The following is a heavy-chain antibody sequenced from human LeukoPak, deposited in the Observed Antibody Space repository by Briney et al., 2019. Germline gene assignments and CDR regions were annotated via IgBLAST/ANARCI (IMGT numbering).Heavy chain of an antibody. J-gene: IGHJ5*02. D-gene: IGHD5-12*01. V-gene: IGHV3-11*04. Sequence: PGGSLRLSCAASGFTFSDYYMNWIRQAPGKGLEGVSYISSSRGTIYYADSVKGRFTISRDNAKNSLYLQMNSLRAEDTAVYYCAKVLMVATMIPDHWGQGTLVTVSS. CDR1: GFTFSDYY. CDR2: ISSSRGTI. CDR3: AKVLMVATMIPDH.